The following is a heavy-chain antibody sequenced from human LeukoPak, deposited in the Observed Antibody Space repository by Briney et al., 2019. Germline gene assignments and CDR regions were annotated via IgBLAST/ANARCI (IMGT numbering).Heavy chain of an antibody. CDR3: ARDYYDSSGYSIGLDAFDI. CDR1: GYTFTSYY. J-gene: IGHJ3*02. V-gene: IGHV1-46*01. D-gene: IGHD3-22*01. CDR2: INPSGGST. Sequence: ASVKVSCKASGYTFTSYYMHWVRQAPGQGLEWMGIINPSGGSTSYAQKFQGRVTMTRDTSTSTVYMKLSSLRSEDTAVYYCARDYYDSSGYSIGLDAFDIWGQGTMVTVSS.